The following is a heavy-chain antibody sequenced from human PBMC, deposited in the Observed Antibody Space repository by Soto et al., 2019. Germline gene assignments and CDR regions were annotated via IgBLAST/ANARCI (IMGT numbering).Heavy chain of an antibody. CDR1: GDSMSEFY. CDR3: TILNYYDTSGYPYFFDY. CDR2: VHYVGTT. J-gene: IGHJ4*02. V-gene: IGHV4-59*12. D-gene: IGHD3-22*01. Sequence: SETLSLTCSVSGDSMSEFYWSWIRQSPGKGLEWIGYVHYVGTTKYNPSHKSRVTISVDTSKKQFSLNLRSVTAADTAVYYCTILNYYDTSGYPYFFDYWGQGAPVTVSS.